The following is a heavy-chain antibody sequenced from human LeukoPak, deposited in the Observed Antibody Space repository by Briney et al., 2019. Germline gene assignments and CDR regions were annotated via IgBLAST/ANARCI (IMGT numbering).Heavy chain of an antibody. CDR2: IYHSGTN. Sequence: SETLSLTCAVSGYSISSGYYWGWIRQSPGKGLETIGSIYHSGTNYYNPSLKSRVTMLVDTSKNQFSLNLRSVTAADTAVYYCARDESADRGLLPTHFDYWGQGALVTVSS. CDR1: GYSISSGYY. J-gene: IGHJ4*02. D-gene: IGHD3-16*01. V-gene: IGHV4-38-2*02. CDR3: ARDESADRGLLPTHFDY.